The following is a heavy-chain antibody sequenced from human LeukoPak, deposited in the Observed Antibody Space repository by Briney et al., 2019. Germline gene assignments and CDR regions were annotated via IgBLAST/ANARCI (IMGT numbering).Heavy chain of an antibody. D-gene: IGHD5/OR15-5a*01. CDR2: VNWNSGIT. J-gene: IGHJ2*01. CDR1: GFNFGDYG. V-gene: IGHV3-20*04. CDR3: ARASGVYRFYWFFNL. Sequence: PGGSLRLSCVTSGFNFGDYGFSWVRQAPGKGLEWVAGVNWNSGITTYADSVKGRFTISRDTAKNSLYLQMRSLRAEDTAFYFCARASGVYRFYWFFNLWGRGTLVTVSS.